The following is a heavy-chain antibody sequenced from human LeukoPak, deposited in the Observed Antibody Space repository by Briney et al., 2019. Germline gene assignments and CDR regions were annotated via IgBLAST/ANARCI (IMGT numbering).Heavy chain of an antibody. CDR2: INPNSGGT. CDR1: GYTFTAYY. Sequence: SVKVSCTASGYTFTAYYMHWLRQAPGHGHEWMGWINPNSGGTNYAQNFQRRVTMTRDTSISTAYMELSMLRSDDTAVYCCASDLWGGGPSLVGYYFDHWGQGTLVTVSS. D-gene: IGHD1-26*01. CDR3: ASDLWGGGPSLVGYYFDH. J-gene: IGHJ4*02. V-gene: IGHV1-2*02.